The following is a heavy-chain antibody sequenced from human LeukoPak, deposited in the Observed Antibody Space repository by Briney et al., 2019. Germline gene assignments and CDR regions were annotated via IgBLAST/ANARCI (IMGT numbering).Heavy chain of an antibody. J-gene: IGHJ4*02. CDR2: ISWSSGSI. D-gene: IGHD3-22*01. CDR3: AKSLSSAASRNYIDS. CDR1: GFNFDDYA. V-gene: IGHV3-9*01. Sequence: GRSLRLSCAASGFNFDDYAMHWVRQAPGKGLEWVSGISWSSGSIDYVGSVTGRFTISRDNAKNFLYLQMNSLTTEDTALYFCAKSLSSAASRNYIDSWGQGTLVIVSS.